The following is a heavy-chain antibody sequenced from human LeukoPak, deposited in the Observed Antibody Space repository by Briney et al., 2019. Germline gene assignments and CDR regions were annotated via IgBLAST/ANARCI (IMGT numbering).Heavy chain of an antibody. Sequence: SETLSLTCTVSGGSISSYYWSWIRQPPGKGLEWIGYIYYGENTNYNPSLKSRVTMSVDTSMNQFSLKLSSVTAADTAVYYCARVGGSNYYYGMDVWGQGTTVTVSS. V-gene: IGHV4-59*01. CDR2: IYYGENT. J-gene: IGHJ6*02. CDR3: ARVGGSNYYYGMDV. D-gene: IGHD2-15*01. CDR1: GGSISSYY.